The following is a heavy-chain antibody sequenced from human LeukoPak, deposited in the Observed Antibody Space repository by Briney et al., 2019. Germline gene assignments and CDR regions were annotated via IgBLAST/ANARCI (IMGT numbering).Heavy chain of an antibody. D-gene: IGHD5-12*01. J-gene: IGHJ5*02. Sequence: GGPLGLSCAASGFPLTNYWMGWVRQAPGKGREGVANIRPEGSDKYYVDSVKGRFTISRDNAQNSLYLQMNSLRAEDSGVYYCGTWGIVAALDRWGQGTLVTVSS. V-gene: IGHV3-7*01. CDR2: IRPEGSDK. CDR3: GTWGIVAALDR. CDR1: GFPLTNYW.